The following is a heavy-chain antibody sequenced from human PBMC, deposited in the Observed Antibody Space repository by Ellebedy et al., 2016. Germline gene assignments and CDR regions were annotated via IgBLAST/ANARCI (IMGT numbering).Heavy chain of an antibody. CDR1: GFTFSDYY. D-gene: IGHD3-10*01. CDR3: ARQGVAAGKFDY. CDR2: INPAGDTM. J-gene: IGHJ4*02. V-gene: IGHV3-11*01. Sequence: GESLKISCAASGFTFSDYYMSWIRQSPGKGLEWLSYINPAGDTMYYVDSVKGRFTISRDNAKNSLFLQMYSLRAEDTAVYYCARQGVAAGKFDYWGQGTLVTVSS.